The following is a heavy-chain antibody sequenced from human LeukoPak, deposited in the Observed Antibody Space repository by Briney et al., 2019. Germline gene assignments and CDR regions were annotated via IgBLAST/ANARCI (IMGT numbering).Heavy chain of an antibody. CDR2: ISLSGSTV. CDR1: GFTFSDYY. Sequence: PGGSLRLSCAASGFTFSDYYMSWVRQAPGKGLEWVSYISLSGSTVYYADSVKGRFTISRDNAKNSLYLQMNSLRAEDTAVYYCARDFTQSAVVIYHFGLDVLGQGNTVTVFS. V-gene: IGHV3-11*01. CDR3: ARDFTQSAVVIYHFGLDV. D-gene: IGHD2-21*01. J-gene: IGHJ6*02.